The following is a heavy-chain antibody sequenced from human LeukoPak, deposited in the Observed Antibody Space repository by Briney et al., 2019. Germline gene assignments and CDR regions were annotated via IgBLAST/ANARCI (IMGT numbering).Heavy chain of an antibody. D-gene: IGHD4-17*01. CDR1: GDSVSSDSAX. CDR2: TYYRSKWYN. Sequence: SQTLSLTCAISGDSVSSDSAXXXXXXXXXXXXXXXXXXTYYRSKWYNDYEVSVKSRIIISPDTSKNQFSLQLNSVTPADTAMYYCARDAAYGLDACDIWGQGTMVTVSS. CDR3: ARDAAYGLDACDI. J-gene: IGHJ3*02. V-gene: IGHV6-1*01.